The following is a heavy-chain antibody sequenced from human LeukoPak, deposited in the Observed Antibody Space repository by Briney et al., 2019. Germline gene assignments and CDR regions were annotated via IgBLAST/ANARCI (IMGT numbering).Heavy chain of an antibody. J-gene: IGHJ4*02. V-gene: IGHV4-59*01. D-gene: IGHD4-17*01. Sequence: SETLSLTCTVSGGSISSYYWSWIRQPPGKGLEWIGYIYYSGSTNYNPSLKSRVTISVDTSKNQFSLKLSSVTAADTAVYYCARQDETARYGDCFDYWGQGTLVTVSS. CDR3: ARQDETARYGDCFDY. CDR2: IYYSGST. CDR1: GGSISSYY.